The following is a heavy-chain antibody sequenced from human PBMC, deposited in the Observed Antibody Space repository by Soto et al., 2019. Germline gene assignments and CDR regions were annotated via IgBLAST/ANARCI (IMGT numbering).Heavy chain of an antibody. CDR2: IYYSGST. D-gene: IGHD2-15*01. Sequence: SETLSLTCTVSGGSISSSSYYWGWIRQPPGKGLEWIGSIYYSGSTYYNPSLKSRVTISVDTSKNQFSLKLSSVTAADTAVYYCAGINCSGGSCPVKDPGGAFDIWGQGTMVTVSS. V-gene: IGHV4-39*01. J-gene: IGHJ3*02. CDR1: GGSISSSSYY. CDR3: AGINCSGGSCPVKDPGGAFDI.